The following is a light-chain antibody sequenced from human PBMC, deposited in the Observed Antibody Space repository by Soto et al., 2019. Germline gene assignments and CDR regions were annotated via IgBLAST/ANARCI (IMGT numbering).Light chain of an antibody. CDR3: QQSYSTPTT. J-gene: IGKJ4*01. CDR1: QSISSY. Sequence: DIQMTQSPSSLSASVGDRVTITCRASQSISSYLNWYQQKPGKAPKLLIYAASSLQSGVPSRFSGSGSGTDFTLTISSLQPEDFATYYCQQSYSTPTTYGGGTTVDIK. CDR2: AAS. V-gene: IGKV1-39*01.